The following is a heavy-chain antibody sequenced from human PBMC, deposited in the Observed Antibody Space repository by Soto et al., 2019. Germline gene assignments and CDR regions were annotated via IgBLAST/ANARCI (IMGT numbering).Heavy chain of an antibody. CDR1: GYTFTSYA. Sequence: ASLKVSCKASGYTFTSYAMHWVRQAPGQRLEWMGWINAGNGNTKYSQKFQGRVTITRDTSASTAYMELSSLRSEDTAVYYCAKGTIVVLFGVALDVWGQGTTVTVS. CDR2: INAGNGNT. D-gene: IGHD3-3*01. J-gene: IGHJ6*02. V-gene: IGHV1-3*01. CDR3: AKGTIVVLFGVALDV.